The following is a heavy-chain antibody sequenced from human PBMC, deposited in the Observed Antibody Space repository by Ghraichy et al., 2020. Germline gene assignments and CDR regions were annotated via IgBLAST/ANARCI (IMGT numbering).Heavy chain of an antibody. CDR1: GGSISSSSYY. D-gene: IGHD3-16*01. J-gene: IGHJ4*02. Sequence: SETLSLTCTVSGGSISSSSYYWGWIRQPPGKGLEWIGSIYYSGSTYYNPSLKSRVTISVDTSKNQFSLKLSSVTAADTAVYYCARPSYVWGSYGQFDYWGQGTLVTVSS. CDR2: IYYSGST. CDR3: ARPSYVWGSYGQFDY. V-gene: IGHV4-39*01.